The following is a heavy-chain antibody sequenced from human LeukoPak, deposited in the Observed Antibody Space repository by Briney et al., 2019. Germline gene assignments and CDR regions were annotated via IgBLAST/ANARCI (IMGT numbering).Heavy chain of an antibody. J-gene: IGHJ4*02. CDR2: LSGGVKYT. D-gene: IGHD3-22*01. CDR3: AKADGDYFDSSGSFDS. Sequence: PGGSLRLSCAASGFTFSSYAMSWVRQAPGKGLEWVSTLSGGVKYTYYAGSVKGRFTISRDNSKNTLFLQVNSLRAEDTAFYYCAKADGDYFDSSGSFDSWGQGTLVTVSS. CDR1: GFTFSSYA. V-gene: IGHV3-23*01.